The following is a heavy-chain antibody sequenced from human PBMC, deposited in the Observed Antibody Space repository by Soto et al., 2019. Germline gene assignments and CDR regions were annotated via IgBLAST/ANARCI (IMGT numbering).Heavy chain of an antibody. J-gene: IGHJ3*02. D-gene: IGHD2-2*01. V-gene: IGHV4-39*01. CDR3: ARFKIVVVPAAMRSAFDI. CDR1: GGSISSSSYY. CDR2: IYYSGST. Sequence: SETLSLTCTVSGGSISSSSYYWGWIRQPPGKGLEWIGSIYYSGSTYYNPSLKSQVTISVDTSKNQLSLKLSSVTAADTAVYYCARFKIVVVPAAMRSAFDIWGQGTMVT.